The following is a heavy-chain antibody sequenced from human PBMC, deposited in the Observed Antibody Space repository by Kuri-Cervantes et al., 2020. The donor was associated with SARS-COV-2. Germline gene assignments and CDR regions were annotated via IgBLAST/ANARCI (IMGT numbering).Heavy chain of an antibody. D-gene: IGHD4-23*01. V-gene: IGHV3-23*03. CDR1: GFTVSSNY. Sequence: GGSLRLSCAASGFTVSSNYMSWVRQAPGKGLEWVSVIDSGGRSTYYGDSVKGRFTISRDNSRDMVYLQMNRLRAEDTAVYYCAKDVVMTTVEESYWGQGTLVTVSS. CDR2: IDSGGRST. J-gene: IGHJ4*02. CDR3: AKDVVMTTVEESY.